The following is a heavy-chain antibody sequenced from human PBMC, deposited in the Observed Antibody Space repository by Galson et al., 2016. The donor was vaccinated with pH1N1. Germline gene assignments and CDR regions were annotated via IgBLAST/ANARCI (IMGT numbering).Heavy chain of an antibody. CDR3: VGHFQESIGNCFDF. CDR2: VYHGGST. V-gene: IGHV4-38-2*01. D-gene: IGHD3-3*02. J-gene: IGHJ4*02. Sequence: ETLSLTCVVSGYSITSGYYWAWIRQTPGKGLEWIASVYHGGSTYYNPSLKGRGTISLESPNKRFSLELRSVSAADTAIYYCVGHFQESIGNCFDFWGQGALVTVSS. CDR1: GYSITSGYY.